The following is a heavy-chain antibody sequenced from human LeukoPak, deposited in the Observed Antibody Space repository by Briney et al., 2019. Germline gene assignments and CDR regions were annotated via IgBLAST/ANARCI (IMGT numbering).Heavy chain of an antibody. CDR2: INHSGST. D-gene: IGHD3-10*01. V-gene: IGHV4-34*01. J-gene: IGHJ4*02. Sequence: SETLSLTCSVSGGSISSYSWSWIRQPPGKGLEWIGEINHSGSTNYNPSLKSRVTISVDTSKNQFSLKLSSVTAADTAVYYCARGPRTMVRGVTIDYWGQGTLVTVSS. CDR1: GGSISSYS. CDR3: ARGPRTMVRGVTIDY.